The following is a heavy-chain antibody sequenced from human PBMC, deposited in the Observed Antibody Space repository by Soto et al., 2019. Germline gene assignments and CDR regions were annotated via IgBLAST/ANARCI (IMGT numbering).Heavy chain of an antibody. CDR1: GGSISSHY. Sequence: QVQLQHSGPGLVKPSETLSLTCTVSGGSISSHYWSWIRQPPGKGLEWIGFIFHSGITNYNPSLKSRLTIPLDPAKNQLSLKLSSVTAADTAVYFCAREGSGYSNWFDPWGQGTLVTVSS. CDR3: AREGSGYSNWFDP. CDR2: IFHSGIT. D-gene: IGHD3-22*01. V-gene: IGHV4-59*11. J-gene: IGHJ5*02.